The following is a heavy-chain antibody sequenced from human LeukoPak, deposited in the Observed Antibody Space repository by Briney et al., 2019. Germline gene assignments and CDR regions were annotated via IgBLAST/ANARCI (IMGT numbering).Heavy chain of an antibody. J-gene: IGHJ3*02. CDR2: ISGSGGST. V-gene: IGHV3-23*01. CDR1: GFTFSSYA. CDR3: GRVKEASAFDI. D-gene: IGHD5-12*01. Sequence: GGSLRLSCAASGFTFSSYAMSWVRQAPGKGLEWVSAISGSGGSTYYADSVKGRFTISRDNSKNTLYPQMNSLRAEDTAVYYCGRVKEASAFDIWGQGTMVTVSS.